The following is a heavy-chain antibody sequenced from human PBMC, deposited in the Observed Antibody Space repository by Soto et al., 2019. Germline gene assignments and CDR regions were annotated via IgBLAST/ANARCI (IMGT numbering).Heavy chain of an antibody. CDR1: GGSISSGGYF. Sequence: QVQLQESGPGLVKPSQTLSLTCTVSGGSISSGGYFWSWIRQHPGKGLEWIGFIYYSGSTYYNPSIKNRVTISVDTSKKQSSLNLSSVTAADTAVYYCARERAAPYYYDGMDVWGKGTTVTVSS. D-gene: IGHD6-6*01. CDR2: IYYSGST. CDR3: ARERAAPYYYDGMDV. J-gene: IGHJ6*04. V-gene: IGHV4-31*03.